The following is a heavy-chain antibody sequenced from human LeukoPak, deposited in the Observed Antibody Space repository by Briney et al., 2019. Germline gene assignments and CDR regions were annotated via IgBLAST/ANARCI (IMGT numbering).Heavy chain of an antibody. D-gene: IGHD2-2*02. CDR2: ITPFNGNT. CDR1: GYTFTYRY. V-gene: IGHV1-45*02. CDR3: TIVVVPAAIQPIDY. Sequence: SVKVSCKASGYTFTYRYLHWVRQAPGQALEWMGWITPFNGNTNYAQKFQGRVTITADESTSTAYMELSSLRSEDTAVYYCTIVVVPAAIQPIDYWGQGTLVTVSS. J-gene: IGHJ4*02.